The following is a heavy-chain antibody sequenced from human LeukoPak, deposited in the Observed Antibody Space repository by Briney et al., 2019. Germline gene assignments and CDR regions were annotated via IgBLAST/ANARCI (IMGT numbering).Heavy chain of an antibody. CDR3: ARAHYYDSSGYQRNWFDP. D-gene: IGHD3-22*01. Sequence: ASVKVSCKVSGYTLTELSMHWVRQAPGQGLESLGGFDPEDGETIYAQKFQGRVTMTEDTSTDTAYMELSSLRSEDTAVYYCARAHYYDSSGYQRNWFDPWGQGTLVTVSS. J-gene: IGHJ5*02. CDR1: GYTLTELS. CDR2: FDPEDGET. V-gene: IGHV1-24*01.